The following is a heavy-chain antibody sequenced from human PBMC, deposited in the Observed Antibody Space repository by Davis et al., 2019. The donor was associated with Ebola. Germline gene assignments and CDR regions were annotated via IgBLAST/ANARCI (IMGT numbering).Heavy chain of an antibody. CDR1: IGSFSGYY. V-gene: IGHV4-34*01. J-gene: IGHJ5*02. CDR3: ARPGTYSSGWYGWFDP. CDR2: INHSGST. D-gene: IGHD6-19*01. Sequence: SQTLSLTCAFYIGSFSGYYWSWIRQSPGKGLEWVGEINHSGSTNYNPSLKSRVTISVDKSKNQFSLKLSSVTAADTAVYYCARPGTYSSGWYGWFDPWGQGTLVTVS.